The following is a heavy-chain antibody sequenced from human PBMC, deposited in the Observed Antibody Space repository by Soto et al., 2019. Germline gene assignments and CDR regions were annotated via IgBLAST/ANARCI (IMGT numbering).Heavy chain of an antibody. V-gene: IGHV1-8*01. Sequence: ASVKVSCKASGYTFTSYDINWVRQATGQGLEWMGWMNPNSGNTGYAQKFQGRVTMTRNTSISTAYMELSSLRSEDTAVYYCARHFSVTNYPPWFDPWGQGTLVTVSS. CDR3: ARHFSVTNYPPWFDP. J-gene: IGHJ5*02. CDR1: GYTFTSYD. D-gene: IGHD3-3*02. CDR2: MNPNSGNT.